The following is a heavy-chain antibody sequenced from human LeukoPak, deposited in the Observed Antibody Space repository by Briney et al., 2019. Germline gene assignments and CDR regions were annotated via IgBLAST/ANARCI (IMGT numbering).Heavy chain of an antibody. CDR3: ARVGLYSSGWETKLFDY. D-gene: IGHD6-19*01. Sequence: PSQTLSLTCTVSGGSISRGGYYWSWIRQHPGKGLEWIGYIYYSGSTYYNPSLKSRVTISVDTSKNQFSLKLSSVTAADTAVYYCARVGLYSSGWETKLFDYWGQGTLVTVSS. CDR2: IYYSGST. J-gene: IGHJ4*02. V-gene: IGHV4-31*03. CDR1: GGSISRGGYY.